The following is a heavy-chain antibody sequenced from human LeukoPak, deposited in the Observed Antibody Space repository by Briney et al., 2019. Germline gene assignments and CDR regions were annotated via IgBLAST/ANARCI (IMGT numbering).Heavy chain of an antibody. V-gene: IGHV3-53*01. Sequence: GGSLRLSCAASGFTVSSNYMSWVRQAPGKGLEWVSVTYSGGSTYYADSVKGRFTISRDNSKNTLYLQVNSLRAEDTAVYYCAREACSGGSCYSGYFDYWGQGTLVTVSS. CDR2: TYSGGST. J-gene: IGHJ4*02. D-gene: IGHD2-15*01. CDR1: GFTVSSNY. CDR3: AREACSGGSCYSGYFDY.